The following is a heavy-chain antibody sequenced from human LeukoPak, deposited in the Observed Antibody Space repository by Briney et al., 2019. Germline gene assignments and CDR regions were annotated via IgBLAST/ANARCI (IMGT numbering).Heavy chain of an antibody. J-gene: IGHJ4*02. CDR3: AKMVDTAMVINY. D-gene: IGHD5-18*01. Sequence: PGGSLRLSCAASGFTFSSYGMHWVRQAPGKGLEWVAVIWYDGSNKYYADSVKSRFTISRDNSKNTLYLQMNSLRAEDTAVYYCAKMVDTAMVINYWGQGTLVTVSS. CDR2: IWYDGSNK. CDR1: GFTFSSYG. V-gene: IGHV3-33*06.